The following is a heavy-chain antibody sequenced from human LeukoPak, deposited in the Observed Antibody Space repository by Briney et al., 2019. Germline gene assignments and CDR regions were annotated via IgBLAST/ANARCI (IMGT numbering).Heavy chain of an antibody. CDR1: GYTFTSYG. D-gene: IGHD6-13*01. V-gene: IGHV1-18*01. CDR2: ISAYNGNT. Sequence: GASVKVSCKASGYTFTSYGISWVRQAPGQGLEWMGWISAYNGNTNYAQKLQGRATMTTDTSTSTAYMELRSLRSDDTAVYYCARDAGSIAAAGSLSDYWGQGTLVTVSS. J-gene: IGHJ4*02. CDR3: ARDAGSIAAAGSLSDY.